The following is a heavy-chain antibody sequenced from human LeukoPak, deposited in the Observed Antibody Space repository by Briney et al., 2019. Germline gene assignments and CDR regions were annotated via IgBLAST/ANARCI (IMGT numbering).Heavy chain of an antibody. CDR1: GGSISSSSYY. V-gene: IGHV4-39*07. D-gene: IGHD1-26*01. CDR3: ARRSTWELLGEDAFDI. Sequence: NTSETLSLTCTVSGGSISSSSYYWGWIRQPPGKGLEWIGSIYYSGSTYYNPSLKSRVTISVDTSKNQFSLKLSSVTAADTAVYYCARRSTWELLGEDAFDIWGQGTMVTVSS. CDR2: IYYSGST. J-gene: IGHJ3*02.